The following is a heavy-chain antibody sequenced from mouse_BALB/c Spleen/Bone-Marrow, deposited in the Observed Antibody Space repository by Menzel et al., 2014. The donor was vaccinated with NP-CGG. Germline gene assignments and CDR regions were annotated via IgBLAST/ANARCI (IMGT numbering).Heavy chain of an antibody. V-gene: IGHV14-3*02. CDR3: ASYYCGSSSFAY. D-gene: IGHD1-1*01. J-gene: IGHJ3*01. CDR2: IDPANGNT. Sequence: VQLQQSGAELVKPGASVKLSCTASGFNIKDTYMHWVKQRPEQGLEWIGRIDPANGNTKYDPKFQDKATITADTSSNTALLQLSSLTSEDTAVYYCASYYCGSSSFAYWGQGTMVTVSA. CDR1: GFNIKDTY.